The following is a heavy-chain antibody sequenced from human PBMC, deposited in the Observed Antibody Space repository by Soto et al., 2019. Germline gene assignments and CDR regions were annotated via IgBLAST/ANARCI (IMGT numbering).Heavy chain of an antibody. Sequence: ASVKVSCKASGYTFTGYYMHWVRQAPGQRLEWMGWINAGNGNTKYSQKFQGRVTITRDTSASTAFMELSRLRSEDTAVYDCARDPYSSGGYWGQGPLLTVSS. CDR2: INAGNGNT. CDR3: ARDPYSSGGY. J-gene: IGHJ4*02. CDR1: GYTFTGYY. D-gene: IGHD6-19*01. V-gene: IGHV1-3*01.